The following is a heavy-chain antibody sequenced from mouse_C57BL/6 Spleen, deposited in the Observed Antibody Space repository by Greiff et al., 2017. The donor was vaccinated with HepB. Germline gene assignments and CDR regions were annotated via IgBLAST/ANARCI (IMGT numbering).Heavy chain of an antibody. CDR2: INPNNGGT. J-gene: IGHJ4*01. CDR1: GYTFTDYY. V-gene: IGHV1-26*01. CDR3: ARRTVDAMDY. Sequence: EVQLQQSGPELVKPGASVKISCKASGYTFTDYYMNWVKQSHGKSLEWIGDINPNNGGTSYNQKFKGKATLTVDKSSSTAYMELRSLTSEDSAVYYCARRTVDAMDYWGQGTSVTVSS. D-gene: IGHD1-1*01.